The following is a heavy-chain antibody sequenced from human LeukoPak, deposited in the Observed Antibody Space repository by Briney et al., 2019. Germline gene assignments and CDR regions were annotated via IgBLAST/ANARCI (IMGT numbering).Heavy chain of an antibody. J-gene: IGHJ4*02. CDR2: INAGNGNT. CDR3: ARMGYCSSTSCYVYFDY. Sequence: ASVKVSCKASGYTFTSYAMHWVRQAPGQRLEWMGWINAGNGNTKYSQKFQGRVTITRDTSASTAYMELSSLRSEGTAVYYCARMGYCSSTSCYVYFDYWGQGTLVTVSS. D-gene: IGHD2-2*01. CDR1: GYTFTSYA. V-gene: IGHV1-3*01.